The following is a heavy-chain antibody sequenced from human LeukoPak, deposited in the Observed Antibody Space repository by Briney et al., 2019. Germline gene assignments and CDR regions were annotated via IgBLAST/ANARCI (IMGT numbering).Heavy chain of an antibody. J-gene: IGHJ6*03. Sequence: GASVKVSCKASGYTFTSYGISWVRQAPGQGLEWMGWISAYNGNTNYAQKLQGRVTMTTDTSTSTAYMELRSLRSDDTAVYYCARYSSSWPRMFSYYYYYMDVWGKGTTVTVSS. V-gene: IGHV1-18*01. CDR3: ARYSSSWPRMFSYYYYYMDV. CDR1: GYTFTSYG. CDR2: ISAYNGNT. D-gene: IGHD6-13*01.